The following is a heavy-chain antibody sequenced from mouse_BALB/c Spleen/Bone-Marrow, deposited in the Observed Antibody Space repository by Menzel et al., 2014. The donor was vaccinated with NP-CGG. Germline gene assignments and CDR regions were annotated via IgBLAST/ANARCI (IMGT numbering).Heavy chain of an antibody. CDR3: ARWAVRRPGYFDV. V-gene: IGHV1S81*02. CDR1: GYTFTSYW. CDR2: INPSNGRT. J-gene: IGHJ1*01. D-gene: IGHD2-14*01. Sequence: QVQLQQPGAELVKPGASVKLSCKASGYTFTSYWMHWVKQRPGQGLEWIGEINPSNGRTNYNEKFKSKATLTVDKSSSTAYMQLSSLTSEDSAVYYCARWAVRRPGYFDVWGAGTTVTVSP.